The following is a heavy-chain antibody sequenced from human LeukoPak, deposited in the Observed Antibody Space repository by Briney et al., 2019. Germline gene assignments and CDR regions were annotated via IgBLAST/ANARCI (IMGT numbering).Heavy chain of an antibody. CDR1: GFTFSDYY. Sequence: GESLRLSCAASGFTFSDYYMSWIRQAPGKGLEWVSYISSSGSTIYYADSVKGRFTISRGNAKNSLYLQMNSLRAEDTAVYYCARENYYDSIDYWGQGTLVTVSS. V-gene: IGHV3-11*01. J-gene: IGHJ4*02. D-gene: IGHD3-22*01. CDR2: ISSSGSTI. CDR3: ARENYYDSIDY.